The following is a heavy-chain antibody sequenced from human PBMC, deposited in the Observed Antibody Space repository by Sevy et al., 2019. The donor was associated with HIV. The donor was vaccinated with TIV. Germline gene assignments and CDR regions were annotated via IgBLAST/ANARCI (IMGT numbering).Heavy chain of an antibody. CDR2: IYYSGTT. D-gene: IGHD3-3*01. V-gene: IGHV4-39*01. J-gene: IGHJ4*02. CDR1: GGSISSSSYY. CDR3: ARLAYDFWSGLPPYYFDY. Sequence: SETLSLTCTVSGGSISSSSYYWGWIRQPPGKGLEWLGSIYYSGTTYYKPSLKSQITISVDTSKNQFSLKLSSVTAADTAVYYCARLAYDFWSGLPPYYFDYWGLGTLVTVSS.